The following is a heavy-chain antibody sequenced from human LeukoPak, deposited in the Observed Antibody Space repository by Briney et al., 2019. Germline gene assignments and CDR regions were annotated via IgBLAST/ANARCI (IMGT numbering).Heavy chain of an antibody. D-gene: IGHD3-22*01. CDR2: ISAYNGNT. Sequence: ASVKVSCKASGYTFTSCGISWVRQAPGQGLEWMGWISAYNGNTNYAQKLQGRVTMTTDTSTSTAYMELRSLRSDDTAVYYCARDLGYDSSGYYYSAFDIWGQGTMVTVSS. J-gene: IGHJ3*02. CDR3: ARDLGYDSSGYYYSAFDI. V-gene: IGHV1-18*01. CDR1: GYTFTSCG.